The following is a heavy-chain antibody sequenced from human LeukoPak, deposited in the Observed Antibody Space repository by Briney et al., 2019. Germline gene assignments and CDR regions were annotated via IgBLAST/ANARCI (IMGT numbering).Heavy chain of an antibody. Sequence: GESLKISCKGSRYIFTNFWIGWVRQMPGKGLEWMGAIYPGDSDTRYSPSFQGQVTISADRSISTAYLQWSSLKASDTAMYYCARLEAVAGTERDYWGQGTLVTVSS. CDR3: ARLEAVAGTERDY. D-gene: IGHD6-13*01. CDR1: RYIFTNFW. J-gene: IGHJ4*02. V-gene: IGHV5-51*01. CDR2: IYPGDSDT.